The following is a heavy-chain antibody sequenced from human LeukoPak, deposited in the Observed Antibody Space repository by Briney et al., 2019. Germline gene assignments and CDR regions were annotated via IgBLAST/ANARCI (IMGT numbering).Heavy chain of an antibody. D-gene: IGHD3-10*01. Sequence: ASVTVSCKASGYTFTSYGISWVRQAPGQGLEWMGWISAYNGNTNYAQKLQGRVTMTTDTSTSTAYMELSSLRSEDTAVYYCTRAITMVRGVIVFDYWGQGTLVTVSS. J-gene: IGHJ4*02. V-gene: IGHV1-18*04. CDR1: GYTFTSYG. CDR2: ISAYNGNT. CDR3: TRAITMVRGVIVFDY.